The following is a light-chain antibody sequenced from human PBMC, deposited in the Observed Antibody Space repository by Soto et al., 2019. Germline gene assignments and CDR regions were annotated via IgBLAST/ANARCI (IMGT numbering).Light chain of an antibody. V-gene: IGLV2-14*01. Sequence: QSVLTQPASVSGSPGQSITISCTGTSSDVGGYNHVSWYQQHPGKAPKLMIYDVSSRSSGVSNRFSGSKSGNTASLTISGLDAEEEAYYYCKSFRAGFTYVFGTGTKVTVL. CDR2: DVS. J-gene: IGLJ1*01. CDR1: SSDVGGYNH. CDR3: KSFRAGFTYV.